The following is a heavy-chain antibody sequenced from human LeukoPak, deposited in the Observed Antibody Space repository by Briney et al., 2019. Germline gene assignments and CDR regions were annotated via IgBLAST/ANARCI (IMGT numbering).Heavy chain of an antibody. CDR2: MNPNSGNT. V-gene: IGHV1-8*01. Sequence: ASVKVSCKASGYTFTSYDINWVRQATGQGLEWMGWMNPNSGNTGYAQKLQGRVTMTRNTSISTAYMELSSLRSEDTAVYYCARVSVAGTGIDDYWGQGTLVTVSS. CDR3: ARVSVAGTGIDDY. J-gene: IGHJ4*02. CDR1: GYTFTSYD. D-gene: IGHD6-19*01.